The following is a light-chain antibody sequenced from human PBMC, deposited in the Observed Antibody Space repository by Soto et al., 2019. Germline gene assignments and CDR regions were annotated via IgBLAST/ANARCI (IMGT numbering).Light chain of an antibody. Sequence: EIVMTQSPATLSVSPGERATLSCRASQSLSSNLAWYQQKPGQAPRLLIYGASTRATGIPARFSGSGSGTESTLTISSLQSEDFAVYYCQQYNNWPLMYTFGQGTRLEIK. V-gene: IGKV3-15*01. CDR3: QQYNNWPLMYT. J-gene: IGKJ5*01. CDR2: GAS. CDR1: QSLSSN.